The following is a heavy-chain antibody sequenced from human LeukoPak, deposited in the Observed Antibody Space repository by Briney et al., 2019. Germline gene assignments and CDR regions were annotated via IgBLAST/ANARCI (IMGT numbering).Heavy chain of an antibody. J-gene: IGHJ4*02. CDR1: TYSISSAYY. Sequence: SETLSLTCSVSTYSISSAYYWGWIRQPPGKGLQWIGSIYHSGSTSYNPSLKSRVTISVDTSKNQFSLKLSSVTAADTAVYYCARVDSSGWYLGYWGQGTLVTVSS. V-gene: IGHV4-38-2*02. CDR2: IYHSGST. D-gene: IGHD6-19*01. CDR3: ARVDSSGWYLGY.